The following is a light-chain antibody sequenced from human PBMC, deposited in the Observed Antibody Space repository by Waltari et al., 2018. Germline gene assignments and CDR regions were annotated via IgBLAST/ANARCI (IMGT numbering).Light chain of an antibody. CDR2: DVS. Sequence: QSALTQPASVSGSPGQSITISCTGTSSDVGGYNYVSWYQHHPGKAPKLMIYDVSTRPSGVSNRFSGSKSCNTASLTISGLQAEDEADYYCSSYTSSSKYVFGTGTKVTVL. CDR1: SSDVGGYNY. J-gene: IGLJ1*01. CDR3: SSYTSSSKYV. V-gene: IGLV2-14*03.